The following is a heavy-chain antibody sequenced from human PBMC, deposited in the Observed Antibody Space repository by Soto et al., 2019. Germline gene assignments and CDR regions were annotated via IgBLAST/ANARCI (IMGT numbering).Heavy chain of an antibody. CDR3: ARVAVAARPRWYNWFDP. CDR1: GYTFTDYD. J-gene: IGHJ5*02. CDR2: MNPNSGET. Sequence: QEQLVQSGAEVKKPGASVKVSCKTSGYTFTDYDINWVRQATGQGLEWIGWMNPNSGETGYAQKFQGRVTMTTSASLSTAYLGLSSLRAEDTAVYYCARVAVAARPRWYNWFDPWGQGPLVTVSS. D-gene: IGHD2-15*01. V-gene: IGHV1-8*01.